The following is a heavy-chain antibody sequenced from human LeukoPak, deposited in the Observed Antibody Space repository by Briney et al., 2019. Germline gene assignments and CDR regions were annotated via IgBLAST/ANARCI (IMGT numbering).Heavy chain of an antibody. D-gene: IGHD6-19*01. V-gene: IGHV3-9*01. J-gene: IGHJ4*02. Sequence: GGSLRLSCAASGFTFDDYAMHWVRHAPGKGLEWVSVINWNSGSVAYADSVKGRFTISRDNAKNSLYLQMNSLRAEDTAFYYCAKDAHSSGWFYFDYWGQGTLVTVSS. CDR1: GFTFDDYA. CDR3: AKDAHSSGWFYFDY. CDR2: INWNSGSV.